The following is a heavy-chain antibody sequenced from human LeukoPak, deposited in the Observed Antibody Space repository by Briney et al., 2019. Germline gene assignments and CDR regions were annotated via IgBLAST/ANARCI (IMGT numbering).Heavy chain of an antibody. CDR1: GGTFISYA. J-gene: IGHJ3*02. D-gene: IGHD3-10*01. V-gene: IGHV1-69*13. CDR3: ARTREWSYYGSGHHDAFDI. Sequence: SVKVSCKASGGTFISYAISWVRQAPGQGLEWMGGIIPIFGTANYAQKFQGRVTITADESTSTAYMELSSLRSEDTAVYYCARTREWSYYGSGHHDAFDIWGQGTMVTVSS. CDR2: IIPIFGTA.